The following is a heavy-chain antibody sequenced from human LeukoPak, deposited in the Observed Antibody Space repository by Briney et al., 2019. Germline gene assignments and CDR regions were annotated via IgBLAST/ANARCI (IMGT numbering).Heavy chain of an antibody. CDR2: ISYDGSNK. CDR3: ARAPTVTTADYYYYMDV. CDR1: GFTFSSYA. J-gene: IGHJ6*03. D-gene: IGHD4-17*01. V-gene: IGHV3-30*04. Sequence: GGSLRLSCAASGFTFSSYAMHWVRQAPGKGLEWVAVISYDGSNKYYADSVKGRFTISRDNSKNTLYLQMNSLRAEDTAVYYCARAPTVTTADYYYYMDVWGKGTTVTVSS.